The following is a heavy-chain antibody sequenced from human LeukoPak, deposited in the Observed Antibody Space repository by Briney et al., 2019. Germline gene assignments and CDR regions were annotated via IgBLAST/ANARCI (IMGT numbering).Heavy chain of an antibody. CDR1: GFTFSSYG. CDR3: AKDDVYATLFDY. Sequence: GGSLRLSCAASGFTFSSYGMHWVRQAPGKGLEWVAVISYDGSSKYYADSVKGRFTISRDDSKNTLYLQMNSLRAEDTAVYYCAKDDVYATLFDYWGQGTLVTVSS. D-gene: IGHD5/OR15-5a*01. V-gene: IGHV3-30*18. J-gene: IGHJ4*02. CDR2: ISYDGSSK.